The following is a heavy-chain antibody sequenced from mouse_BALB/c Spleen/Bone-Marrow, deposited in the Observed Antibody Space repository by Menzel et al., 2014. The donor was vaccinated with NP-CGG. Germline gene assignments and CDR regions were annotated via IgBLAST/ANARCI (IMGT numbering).Heavy chain of an antibody. CDR2: ISDGGSYT. D-gene: IGHD2-4*01. CDR3: ARVSYDYFDY. Sequence: DVKLQESGGGLVKPGGSLKLSCAASGFTFSDYYMYWVRQTPEKRLEWVATISDGGSYTYYPDSVKGRLTISRDNAKNNLYLQMSSLKSEDTAMYYCARVSYDYFDYWGQGTTLTVSS. CDR1: GFTFSDYY. J-gene: IGHJ2*01. V-gene: IGHV5-4*02.